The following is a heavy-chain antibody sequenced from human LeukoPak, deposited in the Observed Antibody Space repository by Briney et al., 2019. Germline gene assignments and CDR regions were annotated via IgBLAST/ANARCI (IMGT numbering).Heavy chain of an antibody. CDR2: ISWDGGRT. J-gene: IGHJ4*02. V-gene: IGHV3-43*01. D-gene: IGHD6-6*01. CDR3: AKSFGSSSPFDY. CDR1: GLTFDDYT. Sequence: GGSLRLSCAASGLTFDDYTMHWVRQAPGKGLEWVSLISWDGGRTYYADSVKGRFTIYRDNSKNSLYLQMNSLRTEDTALYFCAKSFGSSSPFDYWGQGTLVTVSS.